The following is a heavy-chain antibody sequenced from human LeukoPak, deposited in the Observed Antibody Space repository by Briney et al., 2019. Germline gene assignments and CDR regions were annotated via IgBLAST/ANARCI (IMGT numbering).Heavy chain of an antibody. Sequence: GGSLRLSCAASGFTFDDYAMHWVRQAPGKGLEWVSGISWNSGSIGYADSVKGRFTISRDNAKNSLYLQMNSLRAEDTALYYCAKGGSQQLVFDYWGQGTLVTVSS. V-gene: IGHV3-9*01. CDR2: ISWNSGSI. CDR1: GFTFDDYA. CDR3: AKGGSQQLVFDY. D-gene: IGHD6-13*01. J-gene: IGHJ4*02.